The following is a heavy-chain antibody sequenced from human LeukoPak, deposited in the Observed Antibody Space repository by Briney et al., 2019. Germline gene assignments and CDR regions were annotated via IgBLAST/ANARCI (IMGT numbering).Heavy chain of an antibody. D-gene: IGHD2-15*01. V-gene: IGHV3-53*01. Sequence: QPGGSLRLSCAASGFTVSSNYMSWVRQAPGKGLEWVSVIYSGGSTYYADSAKGRFTISRDNSKNTLYLQMNSLRAEDTAVYYCARARSDYYYGMDVWGQGTTVTVSS. CDR1: GFTVSSNY. CDR2: IYSGGST. J-gene: IGHJ6*02. CDR3: ARARSDYYYGMDV.